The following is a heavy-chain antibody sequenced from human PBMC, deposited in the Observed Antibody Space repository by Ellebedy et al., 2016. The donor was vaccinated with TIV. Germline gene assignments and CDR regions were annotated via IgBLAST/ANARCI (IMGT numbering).Heavy chain of an antibody. CDR3: ARGGQLEVNDY. J-gene: IGHJ4*02. V-gene: IGHV1-18*04. CDR1: NYTFINYG. D-gene: IGHD1-1*01. CDR2: ISTFNGNT. Sequence: AASVKVSCKTSNYTFINYGITWVRQAPGQGLEWMGWISTFNGNTNYAQKFQGRVTMTTDTSTGTAYMELRSLRSDDTAVYYCARGGQLEVNDYWGQGTLVTVSS.